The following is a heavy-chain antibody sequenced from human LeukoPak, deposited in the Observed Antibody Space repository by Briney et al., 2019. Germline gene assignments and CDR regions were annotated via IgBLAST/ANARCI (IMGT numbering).Heavy chain of an antibody. CDR3: ARAGYSYGHDY. CDR2: IYYSGST. CDR1: GGSISSYY. Sequence: SETLSLTCTVSGGSISSYYWSWIRQPPGKGLEWIGYIYYSGSTNYNPSLKSRVTISVDTSKNQFSLKLSSVTAADTAVYYCARAGYSYGHDYWGQGTLVTVSS. V-gene: IGHV4-59*12. J-gene: IGHJ4*02. D-gene: IGHD5-18*01.